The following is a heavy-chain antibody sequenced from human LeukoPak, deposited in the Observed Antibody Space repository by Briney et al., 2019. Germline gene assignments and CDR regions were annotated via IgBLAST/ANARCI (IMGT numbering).Heavy chain of an antibody. CDR2: IYHSGST. D-gene: IGHD6-19*01. V-gene: IGHV4-4*02. CDR3: TRGGPVAGTHKYFQH. Sequence: PSGTLSLTCAVSGGSITSSNWWSWVRQPPGKGLEWIGEIYHSGSTNYNPSLKSRVTISVDKSKNQFSLKLSSVTAADTAVYYCTRGGPVAGTHKYFQHWGQGTLVTVSS. CDR1: GGSITSSNW. J-gene: IGHJ1*01.